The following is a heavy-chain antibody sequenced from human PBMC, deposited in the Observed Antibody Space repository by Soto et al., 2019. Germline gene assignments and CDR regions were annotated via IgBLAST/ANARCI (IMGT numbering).Heavy chain of an antibody. CDR3: ARDCSGGSCYDY. J-gene: IGHJ4*02. CDR1: GGTFSSYA. CDR2: IIPIFGTA. V-gene: IGHV1-69*13. D-gene: IGHD2-15*01. Sequence: SVKVSCKASGGTFSSYAISWVRQAPGQGLEWMGGIIPIFGTANYAQKFQGRVTITADESTSTAYMELSSLRSEDTAVYYCARDCSGGSCYDYWGQGTLVTVSS.